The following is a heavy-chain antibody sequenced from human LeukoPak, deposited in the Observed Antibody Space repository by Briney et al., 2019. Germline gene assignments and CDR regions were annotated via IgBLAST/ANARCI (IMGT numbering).Heavy chain of an antibody. CDR1: GGTFSNYA. Sequence: SVKVSCKASGGTFSNYAIYWVRQAPGQGLEWMGGIIPIFGTANYAQKFQGRVTITADKSTSTAYMELSSLRSEDTAVYYCARDNYSPKGNYYYYMDVWGKGTTVTVSS. J-gene: IGHJ6*03. V-gene: IGHV1-69*06. CDR2: IIPIFGTA. CDR3: ARDNYSPKGNYYYYMDV. D-gene: IGHD4-11*01.